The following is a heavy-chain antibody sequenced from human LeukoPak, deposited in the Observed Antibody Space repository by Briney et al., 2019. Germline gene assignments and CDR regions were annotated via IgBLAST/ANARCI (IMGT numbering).Heavy chain of an antibody. V-gene: IGHV4-61*01. Sequence: PSETLPLTCTVSGGSVSSGSYYWSWIRQPPGKGLEWIGYIYYSGSTNYNPSLKSRVTISVDTSKNQFSLKLSSVTAADTAVYYCARAALYGDYFDYWGQGTLVTVSS. J-gene: IGHJ4*02. CDR2: IYYSGST. D-gene: IGHD2-8*01. CDR1: GGSVSSGSYY. CDR3: ARAALYGDYFDY.